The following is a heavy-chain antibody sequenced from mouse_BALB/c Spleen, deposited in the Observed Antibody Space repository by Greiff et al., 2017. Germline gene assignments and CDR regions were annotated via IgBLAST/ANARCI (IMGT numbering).Heavy chain of an antibody. Sequence: QVQLQQSGAELAKPGASVKMSCKASGYTFTSYWMHWVKQRPGQGLEWIGYINPSSGYTEYNQKFKDKTTLTADKSSSTAYMQLSSLTSEDSAVYYCARGGNGNSWFAYWGQGTLVTVSA. J-gene: IGHJ3*01. CDR3: ARGGNGNSWFAY. CDR1: GYTFTSYW. V-gene: IGHV1-4*02. CDR2: INPSSGYT. D-gene: IGHD2-1*01.